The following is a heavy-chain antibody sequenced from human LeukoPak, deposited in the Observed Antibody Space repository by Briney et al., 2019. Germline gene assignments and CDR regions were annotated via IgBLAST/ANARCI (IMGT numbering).Heavy chain of an antibody. CDR2: IYYSGST. Sequence: PSETLSLTCTVSGGSISSSSYYWGWIRQPPGKGLEWIGSIYYSGSTYYNPSLKSRVTISVDTSKNQFSLKLSSVTAADTAVYYCARHGGYFDWLLHIDHWGQGTLVTVSS. CDR3: ARHGGYFDWLLHIDH. D-gene: IGHD3-9*01. CDR1: GGSISSSSYY. J-gene: IGHJ4*02. V-gene: IGHV4-39*01.